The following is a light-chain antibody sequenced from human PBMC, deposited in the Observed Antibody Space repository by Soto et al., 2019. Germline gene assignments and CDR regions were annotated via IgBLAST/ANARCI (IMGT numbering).Light chain of an antibody. CDR1: QRVDSSY. J-gene: IGKJ1*01. CDR3: QVCDNSSWA. CDR2: GAS. Sequence: EIVMTQSPATLSVSPGGRATLSCRASQRVDSSYLAWYQQKPGQAPRLLIYGASSRATGLPDRFSGSGSGTDFTLTISRLEPEDFAVYYCQVCDNSSWAFGQGTKVDI. V-gene: IGKV3-20*01.